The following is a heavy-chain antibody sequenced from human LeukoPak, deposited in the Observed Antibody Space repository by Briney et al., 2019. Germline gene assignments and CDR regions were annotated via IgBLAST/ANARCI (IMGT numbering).Heavy chain of an antibody. CDR2: ISSSGGAYAG. CDR1: GSALSYYE. J-gene: IGHJ4*02. V-gene: IGHV3-11*06. CDR3: ARGGYYQKPFDY. D-gene: IGHD1-26*01. Sequence: PGGSLRLSYAASGSALSYYEMNWIRQAPGKGLEWILHISSSGGAYAGSVSAYADSVRGRFTISRDNAKNSMYLQMNSLRVEDTAVYFCARGGYYQKPFDYWGQGSLVSVSS.